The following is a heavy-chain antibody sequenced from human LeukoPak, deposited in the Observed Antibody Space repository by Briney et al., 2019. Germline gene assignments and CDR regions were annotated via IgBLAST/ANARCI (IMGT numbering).Heavy chain of an antibody. CDR1: GFTFSSYA. CDR2: ISGSGGST. Sequence: GGSLRLSCAASGFTFSSYAMSWVRQAPGKGLEWVSAISGSGGSTYYADSVKGRFTISRDNSKNTLYLQMNSLRAEDTAVYYCAPLGWCKYQLPYLYYWGQGTLVTVSS. CDR3: APLGWCKYQLPYLYY. V-gene: IGHV3-23*01. J-gene: IGHJ4*02. D-gene: IGHD2-2*01.